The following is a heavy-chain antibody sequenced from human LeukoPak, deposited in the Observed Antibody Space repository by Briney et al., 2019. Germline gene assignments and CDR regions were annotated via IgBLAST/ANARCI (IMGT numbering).Heavy chain of an antibody. Sequence: PGGSLRLSCAASGFTFSSYWMHWVRQAPGKGLVWVSRINSDGSSTNYADSVRGRFTISRDNAKNTLYLQMNSLRAEDTAVYYCAGDRNSDWYSPLDYWGQGSQVTVSP. V-gene: IGHV3-74*01. CDR3: AGDRNSDWYSPLDY. CDR1: GFTFSSYW. J-gene: IGHJ4*02. CDR2: INSDGSST. D-gene: IGHD6-19*01.